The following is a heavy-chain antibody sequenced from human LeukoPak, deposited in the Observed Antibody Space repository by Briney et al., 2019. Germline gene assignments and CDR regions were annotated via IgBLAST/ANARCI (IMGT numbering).Heavy chain of an antibody. D-gene: IGHD3-10*01. Sequence: PSESLSLTCNVSGDXISGYYCSWIRQPPGKGLEWIGYIYYSGSTNYDSSLKSRVTIQVDTSKSQFSLKLSSVTAADTAVYYCARTYGSKSNYYFDYWGQGTLVTVSS. J-gene: IGHJ4*02. CDR2: IYYSGST. CDR1: GDXISGYY. CDR3: ARTYGSKSNYYFDY. V-gene: IGHV4-59*01.